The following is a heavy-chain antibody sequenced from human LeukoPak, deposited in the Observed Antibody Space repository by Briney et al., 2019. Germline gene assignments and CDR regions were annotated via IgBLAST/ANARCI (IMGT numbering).Heavy chain of an antibody. D-gene: IGHD4-17*01. CDR3: ARDHDYGELDY. V-gene: IGHV3-53*01. Sequence: GGSLRLSCAASGFTVSSNYMSWVRQAPGKGLEWVSVIYSGGSTYYADSVKGRFTISKDNSKNTLYLQMNSLRAEDTAVYYCARDHDYGELDYWGQGTLVTVSS. J-gene: IGHJ4*02. CDR2: IYSGGST. CDR1: GFTVSSNY.